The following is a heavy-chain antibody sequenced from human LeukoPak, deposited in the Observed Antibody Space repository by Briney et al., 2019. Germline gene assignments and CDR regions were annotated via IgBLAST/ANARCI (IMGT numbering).Heavy chain of an antibody. Sequence: GGSLRLSCAASGFTFSSYAMHWVRQAPGKGLEWVAVISYDGSNKYYADSVKGRFTISRDNSKNTLYLQMNSLRAEDTAVYYCARGGPRYCSSTSCFFDYWGQGTLVTVSS. J-gene: IGHJ4*02. CDR2: ISYDGSNK. D-gene: IGHD2-2*01. CDR1: GFTFSSYA. V-gene: IGHV3-30-3*01. CDR3: ARGGPRYCSSTSCFFDY.